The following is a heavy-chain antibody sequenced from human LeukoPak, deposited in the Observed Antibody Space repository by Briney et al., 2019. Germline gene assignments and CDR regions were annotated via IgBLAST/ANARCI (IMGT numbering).Heavy chain of an antibody. CDR2: INHSGST. Sequence: SETLSLTCTVSGDSISSGDYYWSWIRQPAGKGLEWIGEINHSGSTNYNPSLKSRVTMSVDTSKNQFSLKLSSVTAADTAVYYCARLPSRRGVFNRGGFIVVPAATTDYWGQGTLVTVSS. V-gene: IGHV4-61*10. D-gene: IGHD2-2*01. J-gene: IGHJ4*02. CDR1: GDSISSGDYY. CDR3: ARLPSRRGVFNRGGFIVVPAATTDY.